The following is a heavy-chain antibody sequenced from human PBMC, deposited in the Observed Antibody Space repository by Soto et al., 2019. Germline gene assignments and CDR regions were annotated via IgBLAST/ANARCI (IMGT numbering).Heavy chain of an antibody. Sequence: PGGSLRLSCAASGFTFSSYSMNWVRQAPGQGLEWVSSITSSSSYIYCADSVKGRFTISRDNANNLLYLQVNSLRAEDTAVYYCARIGYCSSSSCRRYYMDVWGKGTTVTVS. CDR3: ARIGYCSSSSCRRYYMDV. CDR2: ITSSSSYI. D-gene: IGHD2-2*01. V-gene: IGHV3-21*01. CDR1: GFTFSSYS. J-gene: IGHJ6*03.